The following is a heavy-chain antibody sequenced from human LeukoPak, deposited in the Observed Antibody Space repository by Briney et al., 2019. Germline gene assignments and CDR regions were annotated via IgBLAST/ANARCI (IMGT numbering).Heavy chain of an antibody. CDR1: GLTFSSYW. Sequence: GGSLTLSCAASGLTFSSYWMHWARQAPGKGMVWVSRINSDGSRTSYADSVKSGFTITRDNAKKTRYLQMNSLRAEDTAVYYCARGYDSSGPWGQGTLVTVSS. D-gene: IGHD3-22*01. V-gene: IGHV3-74*01. CDR3: ARGYDSSGP. J-gene: IGHJ5*02. CDR2: INSDGSRT.